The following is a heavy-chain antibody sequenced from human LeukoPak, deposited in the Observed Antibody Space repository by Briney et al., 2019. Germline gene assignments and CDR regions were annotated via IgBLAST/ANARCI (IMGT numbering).Heavy chain of an antibody. CDR2: ITGGGDTT. D-gene: IGHD3-9*01. CDR1: GFTFSSYA. CDR3: AKAANYDILTGYYLDY. Sequence: GGSLRLSCAASGFTFSSYAMSWVRQAPGKGLEWVSAITGGGDTTYYADSVKGRFTISRDNSKNTLYLQMNNLRAEDTAIYYCAKAANYDILTGYYLDYWGQGTLVTVSS. J-gene: IGHJ4*02. V-gene: IGHV3-23*01.